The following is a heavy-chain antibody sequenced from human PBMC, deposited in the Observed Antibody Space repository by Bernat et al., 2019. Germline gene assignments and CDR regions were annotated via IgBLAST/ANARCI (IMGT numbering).Heavy chain of an antibody. V-gene: IGHV3-33*01. CDR1: GFTFSSYG. CDR2: IWYDGSNK. CDR3: AREGPIVLVPAAMGGPGTYYYYGMDV. D-gene: IGHD2-2*01. J-gene: IGHJ6*02. Sequence: QVQLVESGGGVVQPGRSLRLSCAASGFTFSSYGMHWVRQAPGKGLEWVAVIWYDGSNKYYADSVKGRFTISRDNSKNTLYLQMNSLRAEDTAVYYCAREGPIVLVPAAMGGPGTYYYYGMDVWGQGTTVTVSS.